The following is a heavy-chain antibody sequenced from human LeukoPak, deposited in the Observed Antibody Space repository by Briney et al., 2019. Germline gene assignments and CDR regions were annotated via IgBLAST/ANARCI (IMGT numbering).Heavy chain of an antibody. J-gene: IGHJ4*02. Sequence: TTSETLSLTCSVSGGSISSYYWSWIRQPPGKGLEWIGYVYYSGSTNYNPSLKSRVTISVDTSKNQFSLKLSSVTAADTAVYYCARSVVGATGGLELDYWGQGTLVTVSS. CDR1: GGSISSYY. CDR2: VYYSGST. CDR3: ARSVVGATGGLELDY. D-gene: IGHD1-26*01. V-gene: IGHV4-59*08.